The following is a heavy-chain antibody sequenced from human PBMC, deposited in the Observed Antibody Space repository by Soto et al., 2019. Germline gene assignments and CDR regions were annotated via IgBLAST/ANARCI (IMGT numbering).Heavy chain of an antibody. D-gene: IGHD1-26*01. CDR2: ISAYNGNT. CDR1: GYTFTSYG. CDR3: ARGGRWSGYYFDY. J-gene: IGHJ4*02. V-gene: IGHV1-18*01. Sequence: ASVKVSCKASGYTFTSYGISWVRQAPGQGLEWMGWISAYNGNTNYAQKLQGRVTMTRNTSISTAYMELSSLRSEDTAVYYCARGGRWSGYYFDYWGQGTLVTVSS.